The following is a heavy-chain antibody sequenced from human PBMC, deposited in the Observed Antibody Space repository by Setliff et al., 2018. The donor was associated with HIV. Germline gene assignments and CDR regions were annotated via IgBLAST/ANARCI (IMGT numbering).Heavy chain of an antibody. V-gene: IGHV1-18*01. D-gene: IGHD3-22*01. CDR1: GYTFTDYG. CDR3: GRSETRDSRGLYY. CDR2: ISAYNCNT. J-gene: IGHJ4*02. Sequence: ASVKVSCKASGYTFTDYGISWVRQAPGQGLEWMGWISAYNCNTKYTQKFQGRVTMTTHTSTNTAYMELRGLSSDDTAVYYCGRSETRDSRGLYYWGQGTMVTVSS.